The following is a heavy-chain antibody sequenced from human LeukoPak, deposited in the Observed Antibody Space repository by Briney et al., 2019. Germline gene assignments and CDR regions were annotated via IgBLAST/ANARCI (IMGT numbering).Heavy chain of an antibody. D-gene: IGHD4-11*01. CDR2: TYSGDRA. CDR1: GVIVSSTY. Sequence: GGSLRLSCAASGVIVSSTYMSWARQAPGKGLEWVSLTYSGDRATYADSVKGRFTVSSDNLQNAVYLQMNSLRAEVTAVYYCARGAYSPNPPYYYYFMDVWGKGTTVTVSS. CDR3: ARGAYSPNPPYYYYFMDV. J-gene: IGHJ6*03. V-gene: IGHV3-53*01.